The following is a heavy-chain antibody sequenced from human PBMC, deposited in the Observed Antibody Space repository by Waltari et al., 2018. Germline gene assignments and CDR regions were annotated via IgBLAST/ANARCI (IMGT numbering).Heavy chain of an antibody. Sequence: QVQLQESGPGLVKPSETLSLTCTASGGSMRNYYWSWIRQPAGKGLEWIGRIYSTESTNHHPSTHTNPSLKSRVTRSLDTSKRQCSLKLSSVTAADTAVYFCARDNSITATLDYDIWGQGTLVTVSS. CDR2: IYSTEST. CDR3: ARDNSITATLDYDI. V-gene: IGHV4-4*07. J-gene: IGHJ4*02. CDR1: GGSMRNYY. D-gene: IGHD1-20*01.